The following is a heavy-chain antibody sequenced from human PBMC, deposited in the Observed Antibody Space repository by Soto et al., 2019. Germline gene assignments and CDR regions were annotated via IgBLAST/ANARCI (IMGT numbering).Heavy chain of an antibody. J-gene: IGHJ5*02. CDR3: ARDTYYYGSGVNWFDP. CDR2: INAGNGNT. CDR1: GYTFTSYA. V-gene: IGHV1-3*01. Sequence: ASVKVSCKASGYTFTSYAMHWVRQAPGQRLEWMGWINAGNGNTKYSQKFQGRVTITRDTSASTAYMELSSLRSEDTAVYYCARDTYYYGSGVNWFDPWGQGSLVTVSS. D-gene: IGHD3-10*01.